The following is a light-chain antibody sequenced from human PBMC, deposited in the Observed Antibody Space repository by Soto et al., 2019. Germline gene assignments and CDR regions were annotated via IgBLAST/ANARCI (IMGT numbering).Light chain of an antibody. Sequence: EMVLTQSPATLSGSPGERVTLSCRASRSISRNLSWYQQKPGRAPRLLIYGASTRATGIPDRFSGSGSGTEFTLTINSLQSEDVAVYYCQPHKNWPVFTFGGGTRVEIK. J-gene: IGKJ4*01. CDR2: GAS. V-gene: IGKV3-15*01. CDR1: RSISRN. CDR3: QPHKNWPVFT.